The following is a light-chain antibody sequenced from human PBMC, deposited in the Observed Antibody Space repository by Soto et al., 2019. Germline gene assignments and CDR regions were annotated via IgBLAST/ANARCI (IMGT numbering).Light chain of an antibody. V-gene: IGKV3-20*01. Sequence: EIVLTQSPGTLSLSPGERATLSCRASQSVSSSFLAWYQQKPGQAPRLLIYGASSRATGIPDRVSGSGSGTDFTLTISRLEPEDVAVYYCQQYGSSPLTFGGGTKVESK. J-gene: IGKJ4*01. CDR1: QSVSSSF. CDR3: QQYGSSPLT. CDR2: GAS.